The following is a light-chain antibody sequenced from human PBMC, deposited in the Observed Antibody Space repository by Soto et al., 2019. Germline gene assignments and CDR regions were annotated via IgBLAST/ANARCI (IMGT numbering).Light chain of an antibody. CDR2: GAS. V-gene: IGKV3-15*01. CDR3: QQYDNWPRT. Sequence: EIVMTQSPTTLSVSPGERGTLSCRASQDISSNLAWYQQKPGQTPRLLIHGASTRATGIPARFSGSGSGTRFTLTIASLQSEDFAVYYCQQYDNWPRTFGQGTTVDNK. CDR1: QDISSN. J-gene: IGKJ1*01.